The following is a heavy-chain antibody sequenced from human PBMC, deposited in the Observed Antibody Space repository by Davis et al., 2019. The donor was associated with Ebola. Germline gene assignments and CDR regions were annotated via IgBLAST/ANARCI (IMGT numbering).Heavy chain of an antibody. J-gene: IGHJ5*02. V-gene: IGHV4-34*01. CDR3: ARALGYCSSTSCYSGWFDP. Sequence: MPGGSLRLSCAVYGGSFSGYYWSWIRQPPGKGLEWIGEINHSGSTNYNPSLKSRVTISVDTSKNQFSLKLSSVTAADTAVYYCARALGYCSSTSCYSGWFDPWGQGTLVTVSS. CDR1: GGSFSGYY. CDR2: INHSGST. D-gene: IGHD2-2*01.